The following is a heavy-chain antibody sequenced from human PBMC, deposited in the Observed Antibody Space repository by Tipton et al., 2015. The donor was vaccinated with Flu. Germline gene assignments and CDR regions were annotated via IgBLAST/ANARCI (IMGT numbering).Heavy chain of an antibody. CDR1: GGSFSGYY. CDR3: ARGSGSGTFVIFDY. Sequence: TLSLTCAVYGGSFSGYYWSWIRQPPGKGLEWIGEINHSGSTNYNPSLKSRVTMSVDTSKNQFSLSLSSVTAADTAVYYCARGSGSGTFVIFDYWGQGTLVAVSS. J-gene: IGHJ4*02. D-gene: IGHD3-10*01. CDR2: INHSGST. V-gene: IGHV4-34*01.